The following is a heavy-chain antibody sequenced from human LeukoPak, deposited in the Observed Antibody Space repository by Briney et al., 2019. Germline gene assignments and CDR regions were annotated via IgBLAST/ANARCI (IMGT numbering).Heavy chain of an antibody. CDR2: ISSSSSYI. J-gene: IGHJ3*02. V-gene: IGHV3-21*01. Sequence: TGGSLRLSCAASGFTFSSYSMNWVRQAPGKGLEWVSSISSSSSYIYYADSVKGRFTISRDNAKNSLYLQMNSLRAEDTAVYYCARVAVTASSDAFDIWGQGTMVTVSS. D-gene: IGHD2-21*02. CDR3: ARVAVTASSDAFDI. CDR1: GFTFSSYS.